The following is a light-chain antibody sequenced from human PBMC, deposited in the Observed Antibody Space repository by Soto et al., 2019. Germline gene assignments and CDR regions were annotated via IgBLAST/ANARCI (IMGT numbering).Light chain of an antibody. J-gene: IGLJ1*01. CDR3: SSYAGSNKSV. CDR2: EVS. Sequence: QSVMTGAPSASGFLGQSVTISCTGTSSDVGAYNYVSWYQQHPGKAPKLMIYEVSKRPSGVPDRFSGSKSGNTASLTVSGLQAEDEADYYCSSYAGSNKSVFGTGTKVTVL. CDR1: SSDVGAYNY. V-gene: IGLV2-8*01.